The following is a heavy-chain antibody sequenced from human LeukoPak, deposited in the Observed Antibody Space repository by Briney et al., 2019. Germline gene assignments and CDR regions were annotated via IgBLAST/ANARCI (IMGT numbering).Heavy chain of an antibody. D-gene: IGHD6-6*01. CDR2: ISDSGGST. J-gene: IGHJ4*02. CDR3: VRRVPYSSSSVYFDC. V-gene: IGHV3-23*01. CDR1: GFTFSSYA. Sequence: PGGSLRLSCAASGFTFSSYAMSWVRQAPGKGLEGVSAISDSGGSTYYADSVKGRFTISRDNSKNTVYLQMNSLRAEDTALYYCVRRVPYSSSSVYFDCWGQGTLVTVSS.